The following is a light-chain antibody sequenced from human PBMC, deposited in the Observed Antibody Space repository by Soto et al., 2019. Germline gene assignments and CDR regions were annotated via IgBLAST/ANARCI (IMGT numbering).Light chain of an antibody. CDR3: QQYGSWT. J-gene: IGKJ1*01. CDR1: QSISSNY. Sequence: EIVLTQSPGTLSVSPGERATLSCRASQSISSNYLAWYQQKPGQAPSLLIYGASSRATGIPDRFSGSGSGTDFTLTISRLEPEDSAIYYCQQYGSWTFGQGTKGEIK. V-gene: IGKV3-20*01. CDR2: GAS.